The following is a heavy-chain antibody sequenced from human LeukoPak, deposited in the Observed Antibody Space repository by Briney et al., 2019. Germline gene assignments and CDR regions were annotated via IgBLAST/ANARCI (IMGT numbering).Heavy chain of an antibody. CDR3: ARDPGRGYSYGSNWFDP. J-gene: IGHJ5*02. Sequence: SVKVSCKASAGTFSSYAISWVRQAPGQGLEWMGGIIPIFGTANYAQKFQGRVTITADESTSTAYMELSSLRSEDTAVYYCARDPGRGYSYGSNWFDPWGQGTLVTVSS. D-gene: IGHD5-18*01. V-gene: IGHV1-69*01. CDR1: AGTFSSYA. CDR2: IIPIFGTA.